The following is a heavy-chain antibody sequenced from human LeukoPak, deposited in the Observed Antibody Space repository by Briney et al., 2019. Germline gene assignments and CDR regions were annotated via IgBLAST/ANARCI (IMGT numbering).Heavy chain of an antibody. J-gene: IGHJ4*02. Sequence: KTSETLSLTCTVSGGSISSYYWSWIRQPPGKGLEWIGYIYYSGSTNYNPSLKSRVTISVDTSKNQFSLKLSSVTAADTAVYYCARYRSRIAAAGFPFDYWGQGTLVTVSS. CDR2: IYYSGST. D-gene: IGHD6-13*01. CDR1: GGSISSYY. CDR3: ARYRSRIAAAGFPFDY. V-gene: IGHV4-59*01.